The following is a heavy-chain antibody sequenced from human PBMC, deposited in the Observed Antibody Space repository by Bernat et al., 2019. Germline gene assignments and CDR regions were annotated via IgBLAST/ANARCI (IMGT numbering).Heavy chain of an antibody. CDR1: GGSFSGYY. D-gene: IGHD6-13*01. V-gene: IGHV4-34*01. CDR2: INHSGST. J-gene: IGHJ4*02. CDR3: APGIAAAEGY. Sequence: QVQLQQWGAGLLKPSETLSLTCAVYGGSFSGYYWSWIRQPPGKGLEWIGEINHSGSTNYNPSLKSRVTISVDTSKNQFSLKRSSVTAADTAVYYCAPGIAAAEGYWGQGTLVTVSS.